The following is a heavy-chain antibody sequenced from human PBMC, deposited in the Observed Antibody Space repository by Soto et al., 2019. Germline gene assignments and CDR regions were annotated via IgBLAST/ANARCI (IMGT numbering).Heavy chain of an antibody. J-gene: IGHJ4*02. V-gene: IGHV4-59*01. CDR1: GGSISSYY. CDR3: ARVRTTVTTGRLFDY. Sequence: SETLSLTCTVSGGSISSYYWSWIRQPPGKGLEWIGYIYYSGSTNYNPSLKSRVTISVDTSKNQFSLKLSSVTAADTAVYYCARVRTTVTTGRLFDYWGQGTLVTVSS. D-gene: IGHD4-17*01. CDR2: IYYSGST.